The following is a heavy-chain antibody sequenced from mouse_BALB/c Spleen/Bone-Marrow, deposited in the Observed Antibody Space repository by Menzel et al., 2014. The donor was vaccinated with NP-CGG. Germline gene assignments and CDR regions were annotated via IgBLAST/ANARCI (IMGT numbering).Heavy chain of an antibody. CDR1: GFDFSRCW. CDR2: INPESSTI. CDR3: TRLTYYGLSDY. Sequence: VQLKQSGGGLVQPGGSLKLSCTASGFDFSRCWMSWVRQAPGKGLQWIGEINPESSTINYTPSLKDKFIISRDNAKNTLYLQMSKVRSEDTALYYCTRLTYYGLSDYWGQGTTLTVSS. J-gene: IGHJ2*01. V-gene: IGHV4-1*02. D-gene: IGHD1-2*01.